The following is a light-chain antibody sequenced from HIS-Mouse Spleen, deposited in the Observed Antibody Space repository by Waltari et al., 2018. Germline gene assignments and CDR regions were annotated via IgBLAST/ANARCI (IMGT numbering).Light chain of an antibody. Sequence: QSALTQPRSVSGSPGQSVTISCTGTSSDVGGYNYVSWYQPHPGKAPKLMIYDVSKRPSGVPDRFSCSKSGNTASLTISGLQAEDEADYYCCSYAGSYTWVFGGGTKLTVL. CDR1: SSDVGGYNY. CDR3: CSYAGSYTWV. J-gene: IGLJ3*02. V-gene: IGLV2-11*01. CDR2: DVS.